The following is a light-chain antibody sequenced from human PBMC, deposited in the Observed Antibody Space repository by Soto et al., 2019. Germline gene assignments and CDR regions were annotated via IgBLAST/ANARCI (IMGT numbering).Light chain of an antibody. CDR3: CSYAGNYTYV. CDR2: DVI. Sequence: QSALTQPRSVSGSPGQSVTISCTGTSSDVAGYNFVSWYQQYPGKAPKLMIYDVIKRPSGVPNRFSGSKSGYTASLAISGLQAEDEADYFCCSYAGNYTYVFGTGTKLTVL. V-gene: IGLV2-11*01. J-gene: IGLJ1*01. CDR1: SSDVAGYNF.